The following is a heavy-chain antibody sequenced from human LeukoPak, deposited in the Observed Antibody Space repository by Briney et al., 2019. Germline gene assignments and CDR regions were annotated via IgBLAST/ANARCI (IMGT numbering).Heavy chain of an antibody. D-gene: IGHD1-1*01. Sequence: SETLSLTCTVSGVSISSNGYYWAWFRQPPGKGLEWIGSIYYSGGTYYNPSLKSRVTISIDTSKNQFSLKLRSVTAADTAVYYCARDGNALWGQGTLVTVSS. J-gene: IGHJ4*02. CDR2: IYYSGGT. CDR3: ARDGNAL. CDR1: GVSISSNGYY. V-gene: IGHV4-39*07.